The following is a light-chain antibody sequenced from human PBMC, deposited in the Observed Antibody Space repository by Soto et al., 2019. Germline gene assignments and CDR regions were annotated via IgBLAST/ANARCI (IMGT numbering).Light chain of an antibody. CDR1: QGVTTN. CDR3: QQYNNWPFS. V-gene: IGKV3-15*01. J-gene: IGKJ5*01. Sequence: EIVRTQSPATLSLSQGERATLSCRAGQGVTTNFAWYQQKSGQSPRLLIYDVSIRATGVPARFSATGSETDFTLTISGLQSEDSAVYFCQQYNNWPFSFGQGTRLEIK. CDR2: DVS.